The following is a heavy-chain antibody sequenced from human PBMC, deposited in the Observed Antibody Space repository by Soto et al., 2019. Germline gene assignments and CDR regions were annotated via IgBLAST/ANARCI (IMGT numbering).Heavy chain of an antibody. CDR1: GFTFSSYA. CDR2: ISGSGGST. Sequence: TGGSLRLSCAASGFTFSSYAMSWVRQAPGKGLEWVSAISGSGGSTYYADSVKGRFTISRDNSKNTLYLQMNSLRAEDTAVYYCAKGDVLRYFDWLLSFDYWGQGTLVTFSS. CDR3: AKGDVLRYFDWLLSFDY. D-gene: IGHD3-9*01. J-gene: IGHJ4*02. V-gene: IGHV3-23*01.